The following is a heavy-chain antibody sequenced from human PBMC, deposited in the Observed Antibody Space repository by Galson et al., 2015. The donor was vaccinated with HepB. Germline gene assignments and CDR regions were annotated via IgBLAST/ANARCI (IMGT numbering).Heavy chain of an antibody. D-gene: IGHD2-21*02. CDR1: GIVFSTFT. J-gene: IGHJ4*02. CDR3: AAQHPAYCGGDCSQFDY. Sequence: SLRLSCAASGIVFSTFTMTWVRQAPGKGLEWVASISSTSDNIYYSDSVKGRFTISRDNAEKSLFPQLNSLRVEDTALYYCAAQHPAYCGGDCSQFDYWGQGTLVTVSS. V-gene: IGHV3-21*01. CDR2: ISSTSDNI.